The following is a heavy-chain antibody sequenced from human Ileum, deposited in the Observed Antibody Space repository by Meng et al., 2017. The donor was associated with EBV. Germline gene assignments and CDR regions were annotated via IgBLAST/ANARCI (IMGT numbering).Heavy chain of an antibody. J-gene: IGHJ4*02. CDR2: MKNKTFGRDT. Sequence: QVVVLGCGLNLTRGSPGVSCDANAFSYSCNNKGMARLAQGKGLEWVGRMKNKTFGRDTDYAQPVKGQFTISRDTAKNTLYLQMDSLKTEDTAVYYCTTELVAVAPGWGQGTLVTVSS. D-gene: IGHD6-19*01. CDR1: AFSYSCNN. CDR3: TTELVAVAPG. V-gene: IGHV3-15*01.